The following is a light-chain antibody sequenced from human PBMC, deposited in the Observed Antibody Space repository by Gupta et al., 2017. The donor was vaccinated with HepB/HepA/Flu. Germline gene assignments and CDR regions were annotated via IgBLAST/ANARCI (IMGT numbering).Light chain of an antibody. CDR3: QQRSNWPYT. J-gene: IGKJ2*01. V-gene: IGKV3-11*01. Sequence: EIVLTQSPATLPLSPGDRATLACRASQSVGSRLAWYQHKSGQAPRLLIYDTSNRATGIPATFSGSGSGTDFTLTISRLEPEDFAVYYCQQRSNWPYTFGQGAKVEI. CDR1: QSVGSR. CDR2: DTS.